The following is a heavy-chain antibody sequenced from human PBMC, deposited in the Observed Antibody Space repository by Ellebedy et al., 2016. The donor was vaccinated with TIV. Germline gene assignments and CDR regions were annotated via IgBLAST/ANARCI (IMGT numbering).Heavy chain of an antibody. CDR3: AKARGSSVIDYNYFGMDV. D-gene: IGHD2-21*01. J-gene: IGHJ6*02. CDR2: INTGNGNT. CDR1: RHTFTAYG. Sequence: ASVKVSXKASRHTFTAYGIHWVRQAPGQRLEWMGWINTGNGNTKYSQTFQGRVTISRDTSATTAYMELSSLMSEDTAVYYCAKARGSSVIDYNYFGMDVWGHGTTVTVSS. V-gene: IGHV1-3*04.